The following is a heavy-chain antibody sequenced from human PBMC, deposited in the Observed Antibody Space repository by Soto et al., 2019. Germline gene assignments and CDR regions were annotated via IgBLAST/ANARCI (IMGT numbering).Heavy chain of an antibody. J-gene: IGHJ4*02. D-gene: IGHD1-26*01. CDR1: GGSISSSSYY. CDR3: ALLSWGPYYFGQ. Sequence: SETLSLTCTVSGGSISSSSYYWGWIRQPPGKGLEWIGSIYYSGSTYYNPSLKSRVTISVDTSKNQFSLKLSSVTAADTAVYYCALLSWGPYYFGQWGQGTLVTVSS. CDR2: IYYSGST. V-gene: IGHV4-39*01.